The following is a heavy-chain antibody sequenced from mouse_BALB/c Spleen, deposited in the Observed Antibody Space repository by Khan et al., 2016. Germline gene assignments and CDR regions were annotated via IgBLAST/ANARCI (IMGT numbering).Heavy chain of an antibody. CDR3: ANWDWDFGV. CDR1: GFNINDTY. D-gene: IGHD4-1*01. V-gene: IGHV14-3*02. CDR2: IDPANGNT. J-gene: IGHJ1*01. Sequence: VQLQQSGAELVKPGASVKLSCTASGFNINDTYMHWVKQRPEQGLEWIGRIDPANGNTKYDPKFQGKATITEDTSSNTAYLQLSSLTSEDTAVYYCANWDWDFGVWGAGTTFTVSS.